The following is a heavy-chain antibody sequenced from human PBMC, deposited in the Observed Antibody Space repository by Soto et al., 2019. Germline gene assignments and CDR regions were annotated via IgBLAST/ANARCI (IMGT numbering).Heavy chain of an antibody. CDR3: AREKTPMSPHYFYYGMDV. V-gene: IGHV4-61*01. CDR2: VYSGGGT. J-gene: IGHJ6*02. Sequence: SETLSLTCTVSGASISSNNYWVWIRQSPGKGLEWIGYVYSGGGTNYSPSFMGRVTISVDTTDNQFSLKLNSVTAADTAVYYCAREKTPMSPHYFYYGMDVWGQGTTVTVSS. D-gene: IGHD3-9*01. CDR1: GASISSNNY.